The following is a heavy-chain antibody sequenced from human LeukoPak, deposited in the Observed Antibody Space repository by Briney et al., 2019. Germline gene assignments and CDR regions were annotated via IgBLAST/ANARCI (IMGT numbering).Heavy chain of an antibody. V-gene: IGHV4-59*01. CDR2: VFYSGST. D-gene: IGHD6-13*01. CDR3: ARDLRSSSWSYYFDY. Sequence: SETLSLTCTVSGDSIRVYYWSWIRQPPGKGLEWIGYVFYSGSTNYNPSLKSRVTTSVDTSKNQLSLKLSSVTAADTAVYYCARDLRSSSWSYYFDYWGQGTLVTVSS. CDR1: GDSIRVYY. J-gene: IGHJ4*02.